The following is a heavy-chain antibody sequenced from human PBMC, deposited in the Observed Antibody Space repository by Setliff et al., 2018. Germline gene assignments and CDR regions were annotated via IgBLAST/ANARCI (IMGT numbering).Heavy chain of an antibody. CDR2: INPDGSEK. Sequence: PGGSLRLSCSVSGFTFRIYWMSWVRQAPGKGLEWLASINPDGSEKYYVDSVKGRFTISRDNAKNSLSLQMNSLRTEDTAVYYCFGAGTCSYWGQGTLVTVSS. CDR3: FGAGTCSY. D-gene: IGHD3-10*01. V-gene: IGHV3-7*01. CDR1: GFTFRIYW. J-gene: IGHJ4*02.